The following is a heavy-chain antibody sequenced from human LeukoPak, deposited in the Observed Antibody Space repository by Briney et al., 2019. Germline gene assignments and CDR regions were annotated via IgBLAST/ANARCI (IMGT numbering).Heavy chain of an antibody. CDR2: IIGIVGIT. J-gene: IGHJ6*02. V-gene: IGHV3-23*01. CDR3: AKESSSPTVSGSAPREIYYYYGMDV. D-gene: IGHD3-10*01. Sequence: GGSLRLSCAPSGFTLTSYAMSWVRHAPGRGLEWVSDIIGIVGITYYADSVKGRFTISRDNSKNTLYLQMNSLRAEDTAVYYCAKESSSPTVSGSAPREIYYYYGMDVWGQGTTVTVSS. CDR1: GFTLTSYA.